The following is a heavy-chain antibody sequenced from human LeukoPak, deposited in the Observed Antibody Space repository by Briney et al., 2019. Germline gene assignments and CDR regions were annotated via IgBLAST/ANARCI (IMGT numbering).Heavy chain of an antibody. Sequence: PSETLSLTCTVSGGSISSSSYYWGWIRQPPGKGPEWIGSIYYSGSTYYNPSLKSRVTISVDTSKNQFSLKLSSVTAADTAVYYCARHRADLQTYYYGSGSYYLFDYWGQGTLVTVSS. D-gene: IGHD3-10*01. J-gene: IGHJ4*02. CDR3: ARHRADLQTYYYGSGSYYLFDY. CDR2: IYYSGST. V-gene: IGHV4-39*01. CDR1: GGSISSSSYY.